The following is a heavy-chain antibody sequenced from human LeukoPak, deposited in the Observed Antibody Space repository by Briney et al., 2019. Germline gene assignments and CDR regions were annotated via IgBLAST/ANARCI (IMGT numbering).Heavy chain of an antibody. V-gene: IGHV3-23*01. CDR3: ARSKNYVSGSYYFYGMDV. J-gene: IGHJ6*02. CDR1: GFTFSTYA. D-gene: IGHD3-10*01. Sequence: GGSLRLSCAASGFTFSTYAMSWVRQAPGKGLEWVSTISAIGGSTYYADSVKGRFTISRDNSKSTLYLHMNSLRAEDTAVYYCARSKNYVSGSYYFYGMDVWGQGTTVTVSS. CDR2: ISAIGGST.